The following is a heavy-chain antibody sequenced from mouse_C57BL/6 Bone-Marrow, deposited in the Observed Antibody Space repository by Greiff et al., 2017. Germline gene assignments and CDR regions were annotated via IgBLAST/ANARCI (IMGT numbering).Heavy chain of an antibody. CDR1: GFTFSSYA. V-gene: IGHV5-4*03. Sequence: EVKLVESGGGLVKPGGSLKLSCAASGFTFSSYAMSWVRQTPEKRLEWVATISDGGSYTYYPDNVKGRFTISRDNAQNNLYLQMSHLKSEDTAVYYCGRAAYWGQGTLVTVSA. CDR2: ISDGGSYT. J-gene: IGHJ3*01. CDR3: GRAAY.